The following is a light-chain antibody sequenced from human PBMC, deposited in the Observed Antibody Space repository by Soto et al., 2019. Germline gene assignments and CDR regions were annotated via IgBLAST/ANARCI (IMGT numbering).Light chain of an antibody. J-gene: IGKJ1*01. CDR3: QQYNNWPWT. CDR1: QRISDT. V-gene: IGKV3-15*01. CDR2: GAS. Sequence: EIVMTQSPATLSVSPGGRATLSCRASQRISDTLAWYQQKPGQAPRLLIHGASTRATGFPARFSGSGSGTDFTLTISSLQSEDFAVYYCQQYNNWPWTFGQGTKVEI.